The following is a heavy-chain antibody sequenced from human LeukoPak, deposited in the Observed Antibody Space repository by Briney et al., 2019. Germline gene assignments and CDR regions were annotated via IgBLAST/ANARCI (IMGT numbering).Heavy chain of an antibody. CDR2: IYYSGST. V-gene: IGHV4-59*12. CDR1: GGSISSYY. J-gene: IGHJ4*02. CDR3: VTYYFDSSGPKKNY. Sequence: PSETLSLTCTVSGGSISSYYWSWIRQPPGKGLEWIGYIYYSGSTNYNPSLKSRVTISVDTSKKQFSLKLSSVTAADTAVYYCVTYYFDSSGPKKNYWGQGTLVTVSS. D-gene: IGHD3-22*01.